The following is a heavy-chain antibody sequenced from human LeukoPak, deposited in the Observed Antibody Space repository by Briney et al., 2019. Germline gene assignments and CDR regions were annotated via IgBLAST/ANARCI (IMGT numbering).Heavy chain of an antibody. J-gene: IGHJ4*02. CDR2: INHSGST. CDR1: GGSSIVYY. V-gene: IGHV4-34*01. D-gene: IGHD3-22*01. CDR3: ARAATSGFYASSGYSG. Sequence: SETLSLTCAVYGGSSIVYYWGWIRQPPGKGLEWIGEINHSGSTNYNPSLKSRVTISVDTSKNQFSLKLSSVTAADTAVYYCARAATSGFYASSGYSGWGQGTLVTVSS.